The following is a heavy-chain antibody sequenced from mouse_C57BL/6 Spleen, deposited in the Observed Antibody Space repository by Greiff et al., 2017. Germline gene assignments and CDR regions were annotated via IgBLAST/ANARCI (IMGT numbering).Heavy chain of an antibody. CDR2: IWRGGST. V-gene: IGHV2-5*01. D-gene: IGHD2-4*01. CDR3: AKCYDYDGWYFEV. CDR1: GFSLTSYG. Sequence: VQLQQSGPGLVQPSQSLSITCTVSGFSLTSYGVHWVRQSPGKGLEWLGVIWRGGSTDYNSAFMSRLSITKDNSKSQVFFKMNSLQADDTAIYYCAKCYDYDGWYFEVWGTGTTVTVSS. J-gene: IGHJ1*03.